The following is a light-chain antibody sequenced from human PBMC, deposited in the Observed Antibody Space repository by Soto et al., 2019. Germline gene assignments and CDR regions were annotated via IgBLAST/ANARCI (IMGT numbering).Light chain of an antibody. CDR1: QSISSW. CDR3: QHYNSYLTWT. Sequence: DIQMTQSPSTLSASVGDRVTITCRASQSISSWLAWYQQTPAKAPKLLIYDASSLESGVPSRFSGSGSGTEFTLTISSLQPDDFATYYCQHYNSYLTWTFGQGTKV. CDR2: DAS. V-gene: IGKV1-5*01. J-gene: IGKJ1*01.